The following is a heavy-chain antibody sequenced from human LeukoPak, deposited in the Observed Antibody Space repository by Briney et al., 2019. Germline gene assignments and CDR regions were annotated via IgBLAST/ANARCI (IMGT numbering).Heavy chain of an antibody. D-gene: IGHD5-18*01. CDR2: INPNSGGT. J-gene: IGHJ4*02. V-gene: IGHV1-2*02. CDR3: ARGGIQLWFLVDY. Sequence: ASVKVSCKASGYTFIGYFMHWVRQAPGQGLEWMGWINPNSGGTNYAQKFQGRVTVTRDTSISTAYMELSRLRSDDTAVYYCARGGIQLWFLVDYWGQGTLVTVSS. CDR1: GYTFIGYF.